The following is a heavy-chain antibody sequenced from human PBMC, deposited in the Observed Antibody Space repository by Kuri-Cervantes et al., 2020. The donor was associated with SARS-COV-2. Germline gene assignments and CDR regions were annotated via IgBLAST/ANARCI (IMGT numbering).Heavy chain of an antibody. J-gene: IGHJ4*02. CDR3: ARDPGGTS. Sequence: GGSLRLSCAASGFTFSSYAMHWVRQAPGKGLEWVAVISYDGSNKYYADSVKSRFTISRDNSKNTLYLQMNSLRAEDTAVYYCARDPGGTSWGQGTLVTVSS. V-gene: IGHV3-30-3*01. CDR2: ISYDGSNK. CDR1: GFTFSSYA. D-gene: IGHD3-16*01.